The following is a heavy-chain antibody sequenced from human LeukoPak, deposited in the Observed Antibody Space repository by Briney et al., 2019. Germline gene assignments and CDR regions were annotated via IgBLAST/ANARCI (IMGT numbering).Heavy chain of an antibody. CDR1: GFIFSAYG. Sequence: GGSLRLSCTASGFIFSAYGMHWVRQAPGKGLEWVTAISHDESNKYYADIVKGRFTISRDNSRNTLHLQMNSLREEDTAVYYCAKDWQWKLLTGAFNIWGQGTMVTVS. D-gene: IGHD1-26*01. V-gene: IGHV3-30*18. CDR2: ISHDESNK. CDR3: AKDWQWKLLTGAFNI. J-gene: IGHJ3*02.